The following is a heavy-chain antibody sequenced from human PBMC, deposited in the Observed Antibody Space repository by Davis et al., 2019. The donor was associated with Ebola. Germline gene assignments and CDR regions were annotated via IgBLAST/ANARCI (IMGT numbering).Heavy chain of an antibody. CDR3: ARDRHFDWLSYSYMDV. V-gene: IGHV4-59*02. CDR1: DASVTSHY. J-gene: IGHJ6*03. D-gene: IGHD3-9*01. Sequence: PSETLSLTCTVSDASVTSHYWNWVRQPPGKGLEWIGIIYDGGRTNYRPSLKSRVAISADTSKNQFSLILRSVTAADTAVYYCARDRHFDWLSYSYMDVWGKGTTVTVSS. CDR2: IYDGGRT.